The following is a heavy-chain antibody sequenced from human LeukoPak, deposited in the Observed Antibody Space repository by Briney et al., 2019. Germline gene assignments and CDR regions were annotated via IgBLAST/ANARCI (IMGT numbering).Heavy chain of an antibody. CDR2: IYYSGST. CDR3: ASSGYWSHIAFDI. CDR1: GGSISSGGYY. D-gene: IGHD3-22*01. Sequence: TSQTLSLTCAVSGGSISSGGYYWSWIRQHPGKGLEWIGYIYYSGSTYYNPSLKSRVTISVDTSKNQFSLKLSSVTAADTAVYYCASSGYWSHIAFDIWGQGTMVTVSS. V-gene: IGHV4-31*11. J-gene: IGHJ3*02.